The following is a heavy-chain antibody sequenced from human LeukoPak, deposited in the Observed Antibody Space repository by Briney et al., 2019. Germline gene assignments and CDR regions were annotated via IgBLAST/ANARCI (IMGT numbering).Heavy chain of an antibody. D-gene: IGHD3-10*01. J-gene: IGHJ4*02. Sequence: SETLSLTCAVYGGSFSGYYWTWIRQPPGKGLEWIGEINDSGSTVYNPSLKSRVTISMDTSKNQFSLRVTSVTAADTAVYYCARGDSSGSYYAPLDSWGQGTLVTVSS. CDR2: INDSGST. CDR3: ARGDSSGSYYAPLDS. CDR1: GGSFSGYY. V-gene: IGHV4-34*01.